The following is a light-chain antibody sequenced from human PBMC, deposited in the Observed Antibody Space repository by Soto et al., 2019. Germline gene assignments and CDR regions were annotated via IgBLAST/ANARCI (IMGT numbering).Light chain of an antibody. V-gene: IGKV1-27*01. CDR3: QRYYNAPFT. CDR2: AAS. CDR1: QGIKNY. Sequence: DIQVTQYPSSLSASVGDRVTITCRASQGIKNYLAWYQQKPVEIPKLLIYAASTLESGIPPRFSGSGSGTDFTLTINNLQPEDVATYYCQRYYNAPFTFGGGTKVDI. J-gene: IGKJ4*01.